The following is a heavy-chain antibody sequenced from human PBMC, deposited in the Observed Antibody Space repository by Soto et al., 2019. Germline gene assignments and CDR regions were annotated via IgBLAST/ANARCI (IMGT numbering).Heavy chain of an antibody. D-gene: IGHD1-1*01. CDR1: GFTFSSYS. CDR3: ARGGDKWNNELDN. V-gene: IGHV3-21*01. CDR2: ISSSGSYI. Sequence: EVQLPESGGGLLKPGGTLRLSCAASGFTFSSYSMNWLRQAPGKGLEWLSAISSSGSYIYYADSVKGRFTVSRDNPKNSLSLQTTSLRAEDTLVYYWARGGDKWNNELDNCGQGTLVIVSS. J-gene: IGHJ4*02.